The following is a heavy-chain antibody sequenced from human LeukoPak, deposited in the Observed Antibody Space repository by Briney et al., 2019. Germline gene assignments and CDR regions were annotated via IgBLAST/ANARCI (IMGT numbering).Heavy chain of an antibody. J-gene: IGHJ3*02. CDR3: ASEYRSHDAFDI. Sequence: SETLSLTCTVSSGSISSSTYYWGWIRQPPGKGLEWIGSIYYSGSTYYNPSLKSRVTISVDTSKNQFSLKLSSVTAADTAVYYCASEYRSHDAFDIWGQGTMVTVSS. CDR1: SGSISSSTYY. CDR2: IYYSGST. V-gene: IGHV4-39*07. D-gene: IGHD2-15*01.